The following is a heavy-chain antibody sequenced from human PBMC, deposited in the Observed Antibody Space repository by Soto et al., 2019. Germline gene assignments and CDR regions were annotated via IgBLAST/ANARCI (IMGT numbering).Heavy chain of an antibody. Sequence: GGSLRLSCAASGFTFSDYSMSWVRQAPGKGLEWVSYISDSSSTIHYADSVKGRFTISRDNAKNSVYLQMNSLRDEDTAVYYCATRGWFDSWGQGT. CDR2: ISDSSSTI. CDR1: GFTFSDYS. CDR3: ATRGWFDS. J-gene: IGHJ5*01. V-gene: IGHV3-48*02.